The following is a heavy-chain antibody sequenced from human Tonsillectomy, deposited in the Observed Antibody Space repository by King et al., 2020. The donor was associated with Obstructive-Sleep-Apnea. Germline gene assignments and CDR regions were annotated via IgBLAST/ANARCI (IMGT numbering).Heavy chain of an antibody. CDR3: GRDGQWPRRGIDY. CDR1: GFTFSNYW. J-gene: IGHJ4*02. Sequence: VQLVESGGGLVQPGGSLRLSCAASGFTFSNYWMSWVRQAPGKGLEWVAHMRQDGSEKYYVDSVKGRFTISRDNAKNSLYLQMNSLRAEDTAVYYCGRDGQWPRRGIDYWGQGTLVTVSS. CDR2: MRQDGSEK. V-gene: IGHV3-7*01. D-gene: IGHD6-19*01.